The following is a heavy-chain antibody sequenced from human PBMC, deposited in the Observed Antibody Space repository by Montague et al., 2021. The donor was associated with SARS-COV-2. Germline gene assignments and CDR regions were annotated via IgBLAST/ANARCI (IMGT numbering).Heavy chain of an antibody. D-gene: IGHD2-2*01. J-gene: IGHJ4*02. CDR2: ISSSSSYI. CDR3: ARGVRGSGTRSL. V-gene: IGHV3-21*01. Sequence: SLRLSCAASGFTFSSYSMNWVRQAPGKGLEWVSSISSSSSYIYYADSVKGRFTISRDNAKNSLYLQMNSLRAEDTAVYYCARGVRGSGTRSLWGQGTLVTVFS. CDR1: GFTFSSYS.